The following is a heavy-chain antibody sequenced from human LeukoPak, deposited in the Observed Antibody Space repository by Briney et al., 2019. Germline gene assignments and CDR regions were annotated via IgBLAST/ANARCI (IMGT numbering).Heavy chain of an antibody. CDR3: ARSHGDYAGYYYYMDV. CDR1: GGSISSYY. D-gene: IGHD4-17*01. J-gene: IGHJ6*03. V-gene: IGHV4-59*01. CDR2: LSYSGST. Sequence: SETLSLTCTVSGGSISSYYWSWLRQPPGKGLEWIGYLSYSGSTNYNPSLKSRVTISVDTSKTQFSLKLSSVTAADTAVYYCARSHGDYAGYYYYMDVWGKGTTVTISS.